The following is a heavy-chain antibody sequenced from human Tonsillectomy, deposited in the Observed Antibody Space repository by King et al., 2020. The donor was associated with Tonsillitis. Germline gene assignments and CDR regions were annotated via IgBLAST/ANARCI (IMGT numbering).Heavy chain of an antibody. CDR2: IYTSGST. CDR3: VGGVMGGSGYYGFAY. D-gene: IGHD5-12*01. J-gene: IGHJ4*02. CDR1: GGSISSGSHY. V-gene: IGHV4-61*02. Sequence: QLQESGPGLVKPSQTLSLTCTVSGGSISSGSHYWSWIRQPAGKRLECIGRIYTSGSTNYNPSLKSRVTMSLDRSKNQVSLKLTSVTAADTAVYFCVGGVMGGSGYYGFAYWGQGTLVTVSS.